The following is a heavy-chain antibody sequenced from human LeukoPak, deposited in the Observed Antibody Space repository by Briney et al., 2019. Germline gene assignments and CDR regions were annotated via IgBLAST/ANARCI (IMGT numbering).Heavy chain of an antibody. Sequence: PSETLSLTCTVSGDSVSSGYWTWIRQSPGKGLEWIGYISDSGITDYNPSLKSRLTISVDTSNTQFSLNLNSVTAADTAVYYCAGRGHRYSRHWGQGILVTVSS. CDR3: AGRGHRYSRH. CDR1: GDSVSSGY. V-gene: IGHV4-4*09. CDR2: ISDSGIT. J-gene: IGHJ1*01.